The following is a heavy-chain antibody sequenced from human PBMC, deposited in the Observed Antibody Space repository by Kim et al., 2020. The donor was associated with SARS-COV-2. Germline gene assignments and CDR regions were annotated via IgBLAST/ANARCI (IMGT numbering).Heavy chain of an antibody. J-gene: IGHJ4*02. CDR3: ASRIAVAGTFDY. D-gene: IGHD6-13*01. V-gene: IGHV4-39*01. Sequence: YYNPPRKSRVTISVDTSKNQFSLKLSSVTAADTAVYYCASRIAVAGTFDYWGQGTLVTVSS.